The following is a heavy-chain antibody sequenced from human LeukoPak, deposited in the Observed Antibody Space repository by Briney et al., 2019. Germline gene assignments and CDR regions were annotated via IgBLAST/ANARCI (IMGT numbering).Heavy chain of an antibody. D-gene: IGHD6-13*01. J-gene: IGHJ6*03. CDR2: IYHSGST. Sequence: SETLSLTCTVSGGSISSGGYYWSWIRQPPGKGLEWIGYIYHSGSTYYNPSLKSRVTISVDRSKNQFSLKLSSVTAADTAVYYCAREVGIAASDDYYYYMDVWGKGTAVTVSS. V-gene: IGHV4-30-2*01. CDR3: AREVGIAASDDYYYYMDV. CDR1: GGSISSGGYY.